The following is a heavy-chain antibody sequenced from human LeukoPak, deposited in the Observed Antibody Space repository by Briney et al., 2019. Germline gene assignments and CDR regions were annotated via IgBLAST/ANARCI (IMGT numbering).Heavy chain of an antibody. V-gene: IGHV5-51*01. J-gene: IGHJ6*02. Sequence: DSLKISCKGSGYSFTSYWIGWVRQMPGKGLEWMGIIYPGDSDTRYSPSFQGQVTISADKSNSTAYLQWSSLKAPDTAVYYCARLGSSGWDDDYYYGMDVWGQGTTVTVSS. D-gene: IGHD6-19*01. CDR2: IYPGDSDT. CDR1: GYSFTSYW. CDR3: ARLGSSGWDDDYYYGMDV.